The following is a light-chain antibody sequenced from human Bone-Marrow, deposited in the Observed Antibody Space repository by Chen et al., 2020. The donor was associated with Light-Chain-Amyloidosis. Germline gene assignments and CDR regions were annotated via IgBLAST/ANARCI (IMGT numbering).Light chain of an antibody. V-gene: IGLV6-57*01. CDR3: QSYQGSSQGV. CDR1: SGSIATNY. J-gene: IGLJ3*02. CDR2: EDD. Sequence: NFMLTQPHSVSASPGKTVIISCTRRSGSIATNYVQWYQQRPGSSPTTVIYEDDQRPSGVPDRFSSSIDRSSNSASLTISGLKTEDEADYYCQSYQGSSQGVFGGGTKLTVL.